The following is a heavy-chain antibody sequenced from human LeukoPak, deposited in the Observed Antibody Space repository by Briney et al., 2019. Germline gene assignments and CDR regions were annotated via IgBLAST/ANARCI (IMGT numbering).Heavy chain of an antibody. CDR1: GFTFSSYA. V-gene: IGHV3-30-3*01. J-gene: IGHJ4*02. CDR3: ARDVDFGDDSSGYLDY. CDR2: ISYDGSNK. Sequence: GGSLRLSCAASGFTFSSYAMHWVRQAPGKGLEWVAVISYDGSNKYYADSVKGRFTISRDNSKNTLYLQMNSLRAEDTAVYYCARDVDFGDDSSGYLDYWGQGTLVTVSS. D-gene: IGHD3-22*01.